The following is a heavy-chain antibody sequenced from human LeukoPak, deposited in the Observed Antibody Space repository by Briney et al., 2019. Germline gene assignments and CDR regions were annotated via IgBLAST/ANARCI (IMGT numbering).Heavy chain of an antibody. D-gene: IGHD3-10*01. CDR3: AKDIGWDGEKYFQH. J-gene: IGHJ1*01. Sequence: SETLSLTCTVSGGSISSSSYYWGWIRQPPGKGLEWIGSIYYSGSTYYNPSLKSRVTISVDTSKNQFSLKLSSVTAADTAVYYCAKDIGWDGEKYFQHWGQGTLVTVSS. CDR2: IYYSGST. CDR1: GGSISSSSYY. V-gene: IGHV4-39*07.